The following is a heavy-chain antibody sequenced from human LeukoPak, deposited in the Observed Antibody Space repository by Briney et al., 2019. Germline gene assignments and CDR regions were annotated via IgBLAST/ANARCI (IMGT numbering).Heavy chain of an antibody. Sequence: SETLSLTCTVSGGSISSSSYYWGWIRQPPGKGLEWIGSIYYSGSTYYNPSLKSRVTISVDTSKNQFSLKLSSVTAADTAVYYCARLGIAAGDYWGRGTLVTVSS. J-gene: IGHJ4*02. CDR2: IYYSGST. CDR3: ARLGIAAGDY. CDR1: GGSISSSSYY. V-gene: IGHV4-39*01. D-gene: IGHD6-13*01.